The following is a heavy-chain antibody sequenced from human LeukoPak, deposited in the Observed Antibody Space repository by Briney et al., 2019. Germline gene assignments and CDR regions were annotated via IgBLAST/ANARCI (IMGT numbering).Heavy chain of an antibody. V-gene: IGHV5-51*01. J-gene: IGHJ4*02. D-gene: IGHD3-3*01. Sequence: PGGSLRLSCSASGFTFTTYWIGWVRQMPGKGLEWMGIIYPGDSDTRYSPSFQGQVTISADKSISTAYLQWSSLKASDTAMYYCARQKSAYDSEFDYWGQGTLVTVSS. CDR2: IYPGDSDT. CDR1: GFTFTTYW. CDR3: ARQKSAYDSEFDY.